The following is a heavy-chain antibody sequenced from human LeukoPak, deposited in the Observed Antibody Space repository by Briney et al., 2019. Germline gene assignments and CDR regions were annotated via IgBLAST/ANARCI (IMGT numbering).Heavy chain of an antibody. CDR3: AREMIAAAGTIDAFDI. V-gene: IGHV3-7*01. CDR2: IKQDGSEK. J-gene: IGHJ3*02. Sequence: GGSLRLSCAASGFTFSSYWMSWVRQAPGKGLEWVANIKQDGSEKYYVDSVKGRFTISRDNAKNSLYLQMNSLRAEDMAVYYCAREMIAAAGTIDAFDIWGQGTMVTVSS. D-gene: IGHD6-13*01. CDR1: GFTFSSYW.